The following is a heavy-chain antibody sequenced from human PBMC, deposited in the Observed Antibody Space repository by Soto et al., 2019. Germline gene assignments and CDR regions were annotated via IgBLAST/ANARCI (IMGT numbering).Heavy chain of an antibody. D-gene: IGHD2-15*01. CDR2: INPSGEHT. CDR1: GYSFKDHY. J-gene: IGHJ4*02. CDR3: ARISGKGGSCYFDFDH. V-gene: IGHV1-46*02. Sequence: ASVKVSCKASGYSFKDHYMHWVRQAPGRGLEWVGIINPSGEHTNYAQQFRGRVAMTRDTSTSTAYMELSSLRSEDTAAYFCARISGKGGSCYFDFDHWGQGTLVTVAS.